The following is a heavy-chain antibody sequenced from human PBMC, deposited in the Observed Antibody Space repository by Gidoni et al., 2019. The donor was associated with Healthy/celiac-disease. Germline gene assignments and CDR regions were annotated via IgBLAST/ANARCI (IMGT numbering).Heavy chain of an antibody. V-gene: IGHV4-39*07. CDR1: GGSISSSSYY. CDR3: ARDIAAAGTDY. J-gene: IGHJ4*02. D-gene: IGHD6-13*01. CDR2: IYYSGRT. Sequence: QLQLQESGPGLVKPSETLSLTCTVSGGSISSSSYYWGWIRQPQGKGLEWIGSIYYSGRTYYNPSLKSRVTISVDTSKNQFSLKLSSVTAADTAVYYCARDIAAAGTDYWDQGTLVTVSS.